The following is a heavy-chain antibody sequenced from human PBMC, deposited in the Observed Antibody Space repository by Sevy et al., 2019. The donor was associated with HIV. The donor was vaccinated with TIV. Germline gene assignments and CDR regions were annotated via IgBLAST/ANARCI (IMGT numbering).Heavy chain of an antibody. V-gene: IGHV4-4*07. Sequence: SETLSLTCTVSGDSISSYYWSWIRQTAGKGLEWSGRIYTSGRTNYNPSLKSRVTMSVDTSKNQFSLKLRSVTAADTAVYFCTRGEVQLWPSGFDYWGQGTLVTVSS. CDR1: GDSISSYY. D-gene: IGHD1-1*01. CDR3: TRGEVQLWPSGFDY. CDR2: IYTSGRT. J-gene: IGHJ4*02.